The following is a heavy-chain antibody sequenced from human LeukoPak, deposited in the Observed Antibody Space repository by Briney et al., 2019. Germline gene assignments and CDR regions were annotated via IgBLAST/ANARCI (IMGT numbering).Heavy chain of an antibody. CDR1: GFTFDDYA. Sequence: GGSLRLSCAASGFTFDDYAMHWVRQAPGKGLEWVSGIRWNSGSIGYADSVKGRFTISRDNAKNSLYLQMNSLRPEDTALYYCAKDTVGYSESSNFDYWGQGTLVTVSS. CDR3: AKDTVGYSESSNFDY. V-gene: IGHV3-9*01. J-gene: IGHJ4*02. CDR2: IRWNSGSI. D-gene: IGHD1-26*01.